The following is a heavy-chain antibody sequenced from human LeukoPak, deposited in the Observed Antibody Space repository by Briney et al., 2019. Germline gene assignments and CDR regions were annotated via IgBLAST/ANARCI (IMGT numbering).Heavy chain of an antibody. Sequence: PGGSLRLSCAASGFTFSSYSTNWVRQAPGKGLEWVSSISSSSSYIYYADSVKGRFTISRDNAKNSLYLQMNSLRAEDTAVYYCARDSYSSGWYEKNYYYYYGMDVWGKGTTVTVSS. D-gene: IGHD6-19*01. CDR1: GFTFSSYS. CDR3: ARDSYSSGWYEKNYYYYYGMDV. CDR2: ISSSSSYI. V-gene: IGHV3-21*01. J-gene: IGHJ6*04.